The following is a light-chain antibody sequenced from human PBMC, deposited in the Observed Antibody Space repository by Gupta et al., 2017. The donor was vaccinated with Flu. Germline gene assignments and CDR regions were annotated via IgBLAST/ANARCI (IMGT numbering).Light chain of an antibody. CDR2: ENN. CDR1: SSNIGNNY. Sequence: KVTIYCSGRSSNIGNNYVSWYQQLPGTAPKLLIYENNKRPSGISDRFTGSKSGTSATLGITGLQTGDEADYFCGTWDSSLSAYVFGPGTKVTVL. CDR3: GTWDSSLSAYV. V-gene: IGLV1-51*02. J-gene: IGLJ1*01.